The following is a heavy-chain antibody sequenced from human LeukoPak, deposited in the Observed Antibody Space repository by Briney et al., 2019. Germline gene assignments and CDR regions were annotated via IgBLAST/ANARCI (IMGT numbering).Heavy chain of an antibody. D-gene: IGHD3-10*01. J-gene: IGHJ4*02. CDR2: IYYSGNT. CDR1: GGSISSSSYY. V-gene: IGHV4-30-4*08. CDR3: ARSIRGYYFDY. Sequence: SETLSLTCTVSGGSISSSSYYWGWIRQPPGKGLEWIGYIYYSGNTYYNPSLKSRVTISGDTSKNQFSLKLSSVSAADTAVYYCARSIRGYYFDYWGQGTLVTISS.